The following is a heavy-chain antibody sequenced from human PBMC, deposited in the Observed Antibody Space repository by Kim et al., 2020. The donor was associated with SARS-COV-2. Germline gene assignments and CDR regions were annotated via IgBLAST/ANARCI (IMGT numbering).Heavy chain of an antibody. J-gene: IGHJ2*01. D-gene: IGHD2-21*02. V-gene: IGHV1-69*13. CDR3: ARLATVVTPHWYFDL. CDR1: GGTFSSYA. CDR2: IIPIFGTA. Sequence: SVKVSCKASGGTFSSYAISWVRQAPGQGLEWMGGIIPIFGTANYAQKFQGRVTITADESTSTAYMELSSLRSEDTAVYYCARLATVVTPHWYFDLWGRGTLVTVSS.